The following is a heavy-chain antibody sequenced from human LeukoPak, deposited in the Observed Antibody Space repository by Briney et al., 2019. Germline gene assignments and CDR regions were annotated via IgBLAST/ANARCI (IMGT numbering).Heavy chain of an antibody. J-gene: IGHJ4*02. V-gene: IGHV3-23*01. Sequence: PSGGSLRLSCAGSGFTFSTYGMNWVRQAPGKGLEWVSGVTPSGDPTYYADSVKGRFIISRDNSKNTMYLQMNSLRAEDTGVYYCAKDSGWIQFIDWGQGTPVTVSS. CDR3: AKDSGWIQFID. CDR1: GFTFSTYG. D-gene: IGHD5-24*01. CDR2: VTPSGDPT.